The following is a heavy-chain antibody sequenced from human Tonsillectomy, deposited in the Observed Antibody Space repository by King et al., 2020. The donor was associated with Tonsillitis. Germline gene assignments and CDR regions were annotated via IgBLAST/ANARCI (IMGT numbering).Heavy chain of an antibody. CDR2: IYYSGNT. Sequence: QLQESGPGLVKPSGTLSLTCTSSGTSISSSSYYWGWIRQPPGKGLEWIGSIYYSGNTYYNPSLKSRVTISVDTSKIQFSLKLSSVTAADTAIYYCARSLQWSDAFDIWGQGTMVTVSS. D-gene: IGHD4-23*01. CDR1: GTSISSSSYY. V-gene: IGHV4-39*01. CDR3: ARSLQWSDAFDI. J-gene: IGHJ3*02.